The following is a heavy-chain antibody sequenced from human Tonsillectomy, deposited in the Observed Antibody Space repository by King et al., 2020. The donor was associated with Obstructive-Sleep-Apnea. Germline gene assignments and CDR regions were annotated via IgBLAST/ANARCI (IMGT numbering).Heavy chain of an antibody. D-gene: IGHD3-16*01. CDR1: GYTFTSYG. CDR2: ISAYNGNT. CDR3: ARDWGLGIGYYYGMDV. J-gene: IGHJ6*02. V-gene: IGHV1-18*04. Sequence: QLVQSGAEVKKPGASVKVSCKASGYTFTSYGISWVRQAPGQGLEWMGWISAYNGNTNYAQKLQGRVTMTTDTSTSPAYMELRSLRSDDTAVYYCARDWGLGIGYYYGMDVWGQGTTVTVSS.